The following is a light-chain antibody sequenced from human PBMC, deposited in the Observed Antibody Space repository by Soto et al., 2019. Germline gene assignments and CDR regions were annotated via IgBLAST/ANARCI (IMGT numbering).Light chain of an antibody. CDR1: SSDVGGHNY. J-gene: IGLJ1*01. CDR3: SSYTFTSTLYV. CDR2: EVT. V-gene: IGLV2-14*01. Sequence: QSVLTQPASVSGPPGQSITISCTGSSSDVGGHNYVSWYQQHPGKAPTLMIYEVTKRPSGVSNRFSGSKSGNTASLTISGLQAEDEADYYCSSYTFTSTLYVFGTGTKVTVL.